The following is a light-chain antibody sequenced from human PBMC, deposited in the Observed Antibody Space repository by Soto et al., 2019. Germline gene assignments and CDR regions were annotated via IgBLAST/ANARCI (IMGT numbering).Light chain of an antibody. J-gene: IGKJ1*01. Sequence: EVVLTQSPATLSLSPGQRATLSCRASQSVSSNLAWYQQRPGQAPRLLIYSASTRATGSPARFSGSGSGTEFTLPISSMQYADFAVHYCHQYYHCLPWTFGQGTKVDIK. CDR2: SAS. CDR1: QSVSSN. CDR3: HQYYHCLPWT. V-gene: IGKV3-15*01.